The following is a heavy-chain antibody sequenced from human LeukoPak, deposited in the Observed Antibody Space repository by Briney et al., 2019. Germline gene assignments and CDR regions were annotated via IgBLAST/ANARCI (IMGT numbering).Heavy chain of an antibody. Sequence: GGSLRLSCAASGFTFSSYWMSWVRQAPGKGLEWVANIKQDGSEKYYVDSVKGRFTISRDNAKNSLYLQMNSLRAEDTALYYCARGGYELMITFGGAPDYWDQGTLVTVSS. CDR2: IKQDGSEK. V-gene: IGHV3-7*03. D-gene: IGHD3-16*01. CDR1: GFTFSSYW. J-gene: IGHJ4*02. CDR3: ARGGYELMITFGGAPDY.